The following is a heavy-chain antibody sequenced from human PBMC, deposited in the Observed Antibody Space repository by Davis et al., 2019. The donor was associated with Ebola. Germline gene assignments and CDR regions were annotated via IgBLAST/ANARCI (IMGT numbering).Heavy chain of an antibody. V-gene: IGHV1-69*04. CDR1: CGTFTNYA. Sequence: AASVTVSCKTSCGTFTNYAVNWVRQAPGQGLEWMGRIIPVVDTKDYAQKFQGRVTLTADKATNTAYMELSGLRFDDTAVYYCARGKWFDPWGQGTLVSVSS. CDR3: ARGKWFDP. CDR2: IIPVVDTK. J-gene: IGHJ5*02.